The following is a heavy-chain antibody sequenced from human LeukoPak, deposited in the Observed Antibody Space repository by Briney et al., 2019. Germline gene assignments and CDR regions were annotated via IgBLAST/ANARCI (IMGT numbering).Heavy chain of an antibody. Sequence: SETLSLTCTVSGGSISSYYWSWLRQPPGKGLEWIGYIYYSGSTNYNPSLKSRVTISVDTSKNQFSLKLSSVTAADTAVYYCARASFQDRSWIHSYYYYYGMDVWGQGTTVTVSS. D-gene: IGHD5-18*01. V-gene: IGHV4-59*01. CDR2: IYYSGST. J-gene: IGHJ6*02. CDR1: GGSISSYY. CDR3: ARASFQDRSWIHSYYYYYGMDV.